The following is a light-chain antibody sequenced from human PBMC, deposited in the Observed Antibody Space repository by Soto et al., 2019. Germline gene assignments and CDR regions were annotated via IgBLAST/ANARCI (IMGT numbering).Light chain of an antibody. V-gene: IGKV3-20*01. J-gene: IGKJ1*01. Sequence: EIVLTQSPGTLSLFPAERATLSCRASQSISSSYLAWYQQKPGQAPRLLIYGASSRATGIPDRFSGAGSATDFTLTISRLEPEDFAVYYCHQYGSAPAWTFGQGTKVEIK. CDR2: GAS. CDR1: QSISSSY. CDR3: HQYGSAPAWT.